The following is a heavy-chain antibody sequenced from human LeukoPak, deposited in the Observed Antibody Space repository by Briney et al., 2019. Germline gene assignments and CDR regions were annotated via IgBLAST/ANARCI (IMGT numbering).Heavy chain of an antibody. J-gene: IGHJ4*02. CDR2: FYHSGSI. Sequence: PSETLSLTCTVSGGSVSSSSFYWGWIRQPPGKGLEWIGSFYHSGSIYYNPSLKSRVTISVDTSKNQFSLKLSSVTAADTAVYYCARRGIGYCSTTSCPTEYYFDFWGQGTLVTVSS. CDR1: GGSVSSSSFY. D-gene: IGHD2-2*01. V-gene: IGHV4-39*01. CDR3: ARRGIGYCSTTSCPTEYYFDF.